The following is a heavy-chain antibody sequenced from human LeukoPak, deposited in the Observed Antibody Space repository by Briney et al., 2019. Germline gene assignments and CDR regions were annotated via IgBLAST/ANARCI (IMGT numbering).Heavy chain of an antibody. CDR2: IYHSGTT. Sequence: KPSGTLSLTCAVPGGPISSGNWWSWVRPPPGQGLAGIGEIYHSGTTNYNPSLKSRVTISVDKSRNQFSLELSSVAAADTAVYYCAREGRDGYNLSPWGQGTLVTVSS. D-gene: IGHD5-24*01. CDR1: GGPISSGNW. J-gene: IGHJ5*02. V-gene: IGHV4-4*02. CDR3: AREGRDGYNLSP.